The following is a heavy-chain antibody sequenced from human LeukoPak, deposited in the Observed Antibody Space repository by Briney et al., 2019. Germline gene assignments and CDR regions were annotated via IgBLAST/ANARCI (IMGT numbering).Heavy chain of an antibody. V-gene: IGHV1-46*01. CDR3: AGATVTGPYYFDY. CDR2: INPSGGST. D-gene: IGHD4-17*01. CDR1: GYTFTSYY. Sequence: ASVKVSCKASGYTFTSYYMHWGRQAPGQGLEWMGIINPSGGSTSYAQKFQGRVTMTRDTSTSTVYMELSGLRSEDTAVYYCAGATVTGPYYFDYWGQGTLVTVSS. J-gene: IGHJ4*02.